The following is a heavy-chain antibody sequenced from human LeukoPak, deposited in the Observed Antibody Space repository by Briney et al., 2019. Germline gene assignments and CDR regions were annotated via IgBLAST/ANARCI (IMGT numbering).Heavy chain of an antibody. V-gene: IGHV3-30*18. D-gene: IGHD3-9*01. CDR1: GFTFSSYG. Sequence: GGSLRLSCAASGFTFSSYGMHWVRQAPGKGLEWVAVISYDGSNKYYADSMKGRFTISRDNSKNTLYLQMNSLRAEDTAVYYCAKDSFDWLFWFDPWGQGTLVTVSS. J-gene: IGHJ5*02. CDR3: AKDSFDWLFWFDP. CDR2: ISYDGSNK.